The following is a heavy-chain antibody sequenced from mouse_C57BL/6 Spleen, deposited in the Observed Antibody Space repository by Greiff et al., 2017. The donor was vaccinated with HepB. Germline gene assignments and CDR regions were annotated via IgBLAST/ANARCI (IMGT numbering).Heavy chain of an antibody. CDR2: IYPGSGST. J-gene: IGHJ1*03. Sequence: QVHVKQPGAELVKPGASVKMSCKASGYTFTSYWITWVKQRPGQGLEWIGDIYPGSGSTNYNEKFKSKATLTVDTSSSTAYMQLSSLTSEDSAVYYCARNYGSSYLRYWYFDVWGTGTTVTVSS. V-gene: IGHV1-55*01. CDR3: ARNYGSSYLRYWYFDV. CDR1: GYTFTSYW. D-gene: IGHD1-1*01.